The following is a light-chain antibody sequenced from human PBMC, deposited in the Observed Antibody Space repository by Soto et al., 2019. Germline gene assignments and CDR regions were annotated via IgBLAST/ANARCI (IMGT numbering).Light chain of an antibody. Sequence: IFMTQSPATLSVSPGERATLSCRASQSVSSNLAWYQQKRGQAPRLLIYDASTRATGIPARFSGSGSGTEFTLTISSLQSEDFAVYYCHQYNNWPPEDTFGQGTKVEIK. CDR2: DAS. J-gene: IGKJ1*01. CDR3: HQYNNWPPEDT. CDR1: QSVSSN. V-gene: IGKV3-15*01.